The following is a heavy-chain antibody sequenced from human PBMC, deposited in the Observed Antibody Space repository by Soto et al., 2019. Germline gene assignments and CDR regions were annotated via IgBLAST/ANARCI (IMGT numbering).Heavy chain of an antibody. Sequence: EVQLVESGGGLVKPGGSLRLSCAASGFPFSNAWMSWVRQAPGEGLEWGARIKSETEGGATDYGGPVEGRVTISRDDSNNTLDLQMINLKTEDTAVYYCTTYDSIWGNYRYRWAYWGQGTLVTVSS. J-gene: IGHJ4*02. D-gene: IGHD3-16*02. CDR2: IKSETEGGAT. V-gene: IGHV3-15*01. CDR3: TTYDSIWGNYRYRWAY. CDR1: GFPFSNAW.